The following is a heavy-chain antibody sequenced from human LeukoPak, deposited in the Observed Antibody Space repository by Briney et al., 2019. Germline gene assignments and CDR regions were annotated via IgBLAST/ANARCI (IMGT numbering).Heavy chain of an antibody. V-gene: IGHV3-23*01. CDR2: ISGSGGST. CDR3: AREQVMTTVTTGYFDY. D-gene: IGHD4-17*01. J-gene: IGHJ4*02. Sequence: PGGSLRLSCAASGFTFSSYAMSWVCQAPGKGLEWVSAISGSGGSTYYADSVKGRFTISRDNSKNTLYLQMNSLRAEDTAVYYCAREQVMTTVTTGYFDYWGQGTLVTVSS. CDR1: GFTFSSYA.